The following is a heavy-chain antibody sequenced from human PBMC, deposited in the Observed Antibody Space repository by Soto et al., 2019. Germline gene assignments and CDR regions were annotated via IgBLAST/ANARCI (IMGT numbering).Heavy chain of an antibody. J-gene: IGHJ4*02. Sequence: QVQLIPSGAEVEKPGASVKVSCKASGYTFSRYGMHWVRQAPGQGLEWMGWINTANGKTGYSEKFQGRVTITRDTSATTVYMELHSLRSEVTATYYCARESTGLSFDHWGQGILVTVSS. V-gene: IGHV1-3*04. CDR1: GYTFSRYG. D-gene: IGHD2-8*02. CDR2: INTANGKT. CDR3: ARESTGLSFDH.